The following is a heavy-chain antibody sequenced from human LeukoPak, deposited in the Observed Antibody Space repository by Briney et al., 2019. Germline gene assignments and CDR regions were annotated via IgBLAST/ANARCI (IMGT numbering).Heavy chain of an antibody. J-gene: IGHJ4*02. V-gene: IGHV3-74*01. D-gene: IGHD1-26*01. CDR3: ARVGGSFSPMGY. Sequence: GGSLRLSCAASGFTFSSYWMHWVRQAPGKGLVWVSRINSGGSITTYADFVKGRITISRDNAKNTVYLQMDSLRAEDTAVYYCARVGGSFSPMGYWGQGILVTVSS. CDR1: GFTFSSYW. CDR2: INSGGSIT.